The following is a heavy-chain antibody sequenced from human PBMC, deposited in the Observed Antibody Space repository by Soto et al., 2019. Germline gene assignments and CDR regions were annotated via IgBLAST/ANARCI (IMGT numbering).Heavy chain of an antibody. D-gene: IGHD2-21*02. J-gene: IGHJ4*02. CDR1: GYTFTSHT. Sequence: QVQLVQSGAEVKKPGASVKGSCKASGYTFTSHTMYWVRQAPGQRLEWMGWINAGNGNTKYSQKFQGRVTITRDTSASTAYMELGSLRSEDTSVYYCARTAVTEKDSFDYWGQGTLVTVSS. CDR2: INAGNGNT. CDR3: ARTAVTEKDSFDY. V-gene: IGHV1-3*01.